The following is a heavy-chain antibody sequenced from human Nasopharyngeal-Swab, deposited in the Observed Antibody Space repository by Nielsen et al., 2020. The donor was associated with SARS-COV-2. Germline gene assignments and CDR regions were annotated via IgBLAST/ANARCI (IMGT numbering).Heavy chain of an antibody. V-gene: IGHV3-21*04. J-gene: IGHJ6*02. CDR1: GFTFSSYS. CDR3: AKDIYYDILTGYSYYYYGMDV. D-gene: IGHD3-9*01. Sequence: ETLSLTCAASGFTFSSYSMNWVRQAPGKGLEWVSSISSSSSYIYYADSVKGRFTISRDNSKNSLYLQMNSLRTEDTALYYCAKDIYYDILTGYSYYYYGMDVWGQGTTVTVSS. CDR2: ISSSSSYI.